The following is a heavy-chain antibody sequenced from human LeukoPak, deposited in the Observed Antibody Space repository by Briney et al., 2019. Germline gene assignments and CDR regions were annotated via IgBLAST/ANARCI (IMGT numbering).Heavy chain of an antibody. Sequence: GGSLRLSCAASGSTFSSYSMNWIRQAPGKGLEWVSSISSSSSYIYYADSVKGRFTISRDNSKNTLYLQMNSLRAEDTAVYYCAKDLQTTVTIIYYYMDVWGKGTTVTVSS. CDR2: ISSSSSYI. D-gene: IGHD4-17*01. V-gene: IGHV3-21*04. CDR3: AKDLQTTVTIIYYYMDV. J-gene: IGHJ6*03. CDR1: GSTFSSYS.